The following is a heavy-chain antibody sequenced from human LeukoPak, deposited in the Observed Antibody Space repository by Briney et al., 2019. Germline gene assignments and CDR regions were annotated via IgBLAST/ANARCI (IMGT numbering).Heavy chain of an antibody. Sequence: PSETLSLTCTVSGGSISSYYWSWIRQPPGKGLEWIGYIYYSGRTNYNPSLKSRVTISVDTSKNQFSLKLSSVTAADTAVYYCAREGRYSSSWYPHYYYYMDVWGKGTTVTVSS. D-gene: IGHD6-13*01. CDR2: IYYSGRT. J-gene: IGHJ6*03. CDR3: AREGRYSSSWYPHYYYYMDV. V-gene: IGHV4-59*01. CDR1: GGSISSYY.